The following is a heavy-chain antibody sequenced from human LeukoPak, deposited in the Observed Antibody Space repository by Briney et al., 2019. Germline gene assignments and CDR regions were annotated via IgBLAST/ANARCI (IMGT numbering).Heavy chain of an antibody. J-gene: IGHJ4*02. D-gene: IGHD3-9*01. CDR3: ARRLRYFDWLFDY. Sequence: ASVKVSCKASGYTFTSYDINGVRQATGQGLEWMGWMNPDSGNTGYAQKFQGRVTMTRNTSISTAYMELSSLRSEDTAVYYCARRLRYFDWLFDYWGQGTLVTVSS. V-gene: IGHV1-8*01. CDR1: GYTFTSYD. CDR2: MNPDSGNT.